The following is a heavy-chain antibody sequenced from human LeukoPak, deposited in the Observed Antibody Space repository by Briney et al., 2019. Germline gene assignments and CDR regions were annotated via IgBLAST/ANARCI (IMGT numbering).Heavy chain of an antibody. D-gene: IGHD1-14*01. Sequence: PSETLSLTCAVYGGSFSDYYWSWIRQPPGKGLEWIGEINHSGSTNYNPSLKSRVTISVDTSKKQFSLKLSSVTAADTAVYYCARSRDRYWDAFDVWGQGTMVTVSS. J-gene: IGHJ3*01. CDR3: ARSRDRYWDAFDV. CDR1: GGSFSDYY. CDR2: INHSGST. V-gene: IGHV4-34*01.